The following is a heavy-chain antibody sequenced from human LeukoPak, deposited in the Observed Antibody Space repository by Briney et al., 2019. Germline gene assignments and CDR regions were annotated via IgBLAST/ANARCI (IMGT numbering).Heavy chain of an antibody. CDR3: ARDRGSGWFYDIDY. CDR2: ISFTSGYI. V-gene: IGHV3-21*01. D-gene: IGHD6-19*01. Sequence: GGSLRLSCAASGFTFSSHSMNWVRQAPGKGLEWVSSISFTSGYIYYADSVKGRFTISRDNAKNSLYLQMNSLRADDTAIYYCARDRGSGWFYDIDYWGQGTLVTVSS. J-gene: IGHJ4*02. CDR1: GFTFSSHS.